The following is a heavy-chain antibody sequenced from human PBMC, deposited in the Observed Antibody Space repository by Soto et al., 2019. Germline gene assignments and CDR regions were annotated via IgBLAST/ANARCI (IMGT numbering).Heavy chain of an antibody. J-gene: IGHJ6*02. D-gene: IGHD3-9*01. V-gene: IGHV3-13*01. CDR1: GFTLSSYD. CDR3: TRKTPPTGMEV. Sequence: EVQLVESGGGLVQPGGSLRLSCAASGFTLSSYDIHWVRQATGEGLAWVSGIGSGGDTHYADSVKGRFIISREDGNNSLYLQRNNLRVGDTAVYYCTRKTPPTGMEVWGQGATVTVSS. CDR2: IGSGGDT.